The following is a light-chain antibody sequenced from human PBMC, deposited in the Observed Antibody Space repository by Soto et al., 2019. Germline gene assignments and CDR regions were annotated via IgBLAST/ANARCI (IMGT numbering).Light chain of an antibody. CDR2: RNN. V-gene: IGLV1-47*01. CDR3: AACDDGLSGAV. J-gene: IGLJ7*01. Sequence: QSVLTQPPSASGTPGQRVTISCSGSSSNIGSNSVYWYQQLPGTTPKLLIYRNNQRPSGVPAPFSGSKSGTSASPAISGLRSEDEADSYCAACDDGLSGAVFGEGTQQTVL. CDR1: SSNIGSNS.